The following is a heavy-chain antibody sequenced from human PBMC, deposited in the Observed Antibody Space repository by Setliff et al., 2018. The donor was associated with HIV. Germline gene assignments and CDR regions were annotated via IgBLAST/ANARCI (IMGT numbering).Heavy chain of an antibody. CDR2: INAGNGNA. CDR1: GYTFTDYA. D-gene: IGHD1-7*01. CDR3: ARKSGWNYATWGYFDY. Sequence: ASVKVSCKASGYTFTDYAMHWVRQAPGQRLEWMGWINAGNGNAKYSQKFQGRVTITRDTSASTAYMELSSLRSEDTAVYYCARKSGWNYATWGYFDYWGQGTLVTVSS. V-gene: IGHV1-3*01. J-gene: IGHJ4*02.